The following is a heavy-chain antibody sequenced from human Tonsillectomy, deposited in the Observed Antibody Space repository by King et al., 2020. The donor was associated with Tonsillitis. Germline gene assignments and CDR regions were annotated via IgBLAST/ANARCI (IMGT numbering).Heavy chain of an antibody. CDR2: ISGSSTLK. D-gene: IGHD5-12*01. V-gene: IGHV3-21*01. Sequence: VQLVESGGGLVKPGGSLTISCTASGFSFSTSTFNWVRQAPGKGLEWVSSISGSSTLKYYADSVKGRFTISRDNARDTVYLQINSLRAEATAIYFCVRVDRRDYWGPGTLVTVSS. CDR3: VRVDRRDY. J-gene: IGHJ4*02. CDR1: GFSFSTST.